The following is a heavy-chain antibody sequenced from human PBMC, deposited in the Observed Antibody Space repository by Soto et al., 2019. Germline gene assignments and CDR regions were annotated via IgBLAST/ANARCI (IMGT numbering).Heavy chain of an antibody. CDR2: ISGSGGST. D-gene: IGHD5-12*01. V-gene: IGHV3-23*01. Sequence: GGSLRLSCAASGFTFSSYAMSWVRQAPGKGLEWVSAISGSGGSTYYADSVKGRFTISRDNSKNTLYLQMNSLRAEDTAVYYCAKGFGGYSGYDYYFDYWGQGTQVTVSS. J-gene: IGHJ4*02. CDR3: AKGFGGYSGYDYYFDY. CDR1: GFTFSSYA.